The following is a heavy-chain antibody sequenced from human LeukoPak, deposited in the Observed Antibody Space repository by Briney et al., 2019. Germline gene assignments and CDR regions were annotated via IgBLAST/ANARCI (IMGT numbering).Heavy chain of an antibody. CDR2: IDTSSSTM. J-gene: IGHJ3*01. V-gene: IGHV3-48*02. D-gene: IGHD7-27*01. CDR3: AREDDSWGPNNLDL. Sequence: HPGGSLRLSCAASAFTFSDYSMNWVRQAPGKGLEWISYIDTSSSTMYYADSVMGRFTISRDNAKESLYLQMNSLRDEDTAVYYCAREDDSWGPNNLDLWGQGTMVTVSS. CDR1: AFTFSDYS.